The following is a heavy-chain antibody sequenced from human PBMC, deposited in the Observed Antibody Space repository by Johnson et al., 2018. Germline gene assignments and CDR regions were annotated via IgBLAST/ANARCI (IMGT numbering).Heavy chain of an antibody. D-gene: IGHD5-18*01. CDR2: IRSKAYGGTT. V-gene: IGHV3-49*03. J-gene: IGHJ6*02. Sequence: VQLVQSGGGLVQXGRSLRLXCTASGFTFGDYAMSWFRQAPGKGLEWVGFIRSKAYGGTTEYAASVKGRFTISRNDSKSIAYLQMNNLRAEDTAVYYCARDIIGAMVTEYYYGMDVWGQGTTVTVSS. CDR3: ARDIIGAMVTEYYYGMDV. CDR1: GFTFGDYA.